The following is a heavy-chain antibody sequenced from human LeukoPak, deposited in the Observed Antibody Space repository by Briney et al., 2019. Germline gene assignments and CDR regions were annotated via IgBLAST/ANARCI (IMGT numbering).Heavy chain of an antibody. CDR2: IYYSGST. J-gene: IGHJ4*02. Sequence: SETLSLTCTVSGGSISSYYWSWIRQPPGKGLEWIGYIYYSGSTNYNPSLKSRVTISVDTSKNQFSLKLSSVTAADTAVYYCASYAAGYSSGWYYFDYWGQGTLVTVPS. CDR1: GGSISSYY. D-gene: IGHD6-19*01. CDR3: ASYAAGYSSGWYYFDY. V-gene: IGHV4-59*08.